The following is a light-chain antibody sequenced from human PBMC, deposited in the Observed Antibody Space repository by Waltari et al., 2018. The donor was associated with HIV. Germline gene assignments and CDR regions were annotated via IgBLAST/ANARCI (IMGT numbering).Light chain of an antibody. CDR2: SNN. J-gene: IGLJ2*01. V-gene: IGLV1-44*01. Sequence: QSVLTQPPSASGTPGQRVTISCSGSSSNIGSNTVNWYQQLPGTAPKPLIFSNNQRPSGVPDRFSGSKSATSASLAISGLQSEDEGDYYCAAWDDSLNGYVVFGGGTKLTVL. CDR3: AAWDDSLNGYVV. CDR1: SSNIGSNT.